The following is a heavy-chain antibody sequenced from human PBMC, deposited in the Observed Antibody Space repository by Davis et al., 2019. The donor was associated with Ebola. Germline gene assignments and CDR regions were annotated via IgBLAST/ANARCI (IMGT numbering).Heavy chain of an antibody. CDR1: GGSIRSYF. CDR2: IYYTGST. CDR3: ARGHTYGSMVYGMDV. Sequence: MPSETLSLTCTVSGGSIRSYFWSWIRQPPGKGLEYIGYIYYTGSTNYIPSLKSRVTISVDTSKNQFSLKLSSVTAADTAVYYCARGHTYGSMVYGMDVWGQGTTVTVSS. V-gene: IGHV4-59*08. D-gene: IGHD5-18*01. J-gene: IGHJ6*02.